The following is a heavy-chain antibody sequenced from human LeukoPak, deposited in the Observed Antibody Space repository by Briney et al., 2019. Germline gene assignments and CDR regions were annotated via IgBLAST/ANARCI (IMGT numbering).Heavy chain of an antibody. CDR2: MYHSGST. Sequence: SETLSLTCTVSGYSINSGYYWGWIRQPPGKGLEWIGSMYHSGSTYYNPSLRSRVTISVDTSKNQFSLKVSSVTAADTAVYYCARVGSGWFWHMDVWGKGTTVTVSS. CDR1: GYSINSGYY. CDR3: ARVGSGWFWHMDV. V-gene: IGHV4-38-2*02. J-gene: IGHJ6*03. D-gene: IGHD6-19*01.